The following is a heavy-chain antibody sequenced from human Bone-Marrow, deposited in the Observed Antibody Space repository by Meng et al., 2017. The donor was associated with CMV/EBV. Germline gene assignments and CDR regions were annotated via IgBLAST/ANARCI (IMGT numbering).Heavy chain of an antibody. V-gene: IGHV3-66*02. Sequence: GGSLRLSCAASGFTVSSNYMSWVRQAPGKGLEWVSVIYSGGSTYYADSVKGRFTMSRDNSKNTVYLQMNSLRAEDTAVYYCVKVPGNSWDYYYGMDVWGQGTTVTVSS. CDR1: GFTVSSNY. J-gene: IGHJ6*02. CDR2: IYSGGST. CDR3: VKVPGNSWDYYYGMDV. D-gene: IGHD3-16*01.